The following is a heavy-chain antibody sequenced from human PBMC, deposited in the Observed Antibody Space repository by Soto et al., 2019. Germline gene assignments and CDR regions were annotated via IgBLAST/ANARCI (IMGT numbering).Heavy chain of an antibody. CDR3: ARSTKAGTFLDY. J-gene: IGHJ4*02. CDR2: INPNSGGT. CDR1: GYTFTGYY. D-gene: IGHD6-13*01. Sequence: GASVKVSCKASGYTFTGYYMHWVRQAPGQGLEWMGWINPNSGGTNYAQKFQGWVTMTRDTSISTAYMELSRLRSDDTAVYYCARSTKAGTFLDYWGQGTLVTVSS. V-gene: IGHV1-2*04.